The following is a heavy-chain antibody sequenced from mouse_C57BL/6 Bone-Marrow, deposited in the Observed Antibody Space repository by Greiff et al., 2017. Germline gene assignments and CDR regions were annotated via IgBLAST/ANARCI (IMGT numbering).Heavy chain of an antibody. CDR3: ARQDGYYGAMDY. CDR2: ISSGGSYT. CDR1: GFTFSSYG. D-gene: IGHD2-3*01. J-gene: IGHJ4*01. Sequence: VQLKESGGDLVKPGGSLKLSCAASGFTFSSYGMSWVRQTPDKRLEWVATISSGGSYTYYPDSVKGRVTLSRDNAKNTRYLQMSSLESEDTAMYYCARQDGYYGAMDYWGQGTSVTVSS. V-gene: IGHV5-6*01.